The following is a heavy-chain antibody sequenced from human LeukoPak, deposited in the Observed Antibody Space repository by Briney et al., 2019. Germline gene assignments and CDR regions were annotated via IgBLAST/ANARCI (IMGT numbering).Heavy chain of an antibody. D-gene: IGHD3-9*01. Sequence: SETLSLTCTVSGGSISSYYWSWIRQPPGKGLEWIGYIYYSGSTYYNPSLKSRVSISVDTSKNQFSLKLSSVTAADTAVYYCARDRYFIGFDYWGQGTLVAVSS. CDR1: GGSISSYY. J-gene: IGHJ4*02. V-gene: IGHV4-59*12. CDR2: IYYSGST. CDR3: ARDRYFIGFDY.